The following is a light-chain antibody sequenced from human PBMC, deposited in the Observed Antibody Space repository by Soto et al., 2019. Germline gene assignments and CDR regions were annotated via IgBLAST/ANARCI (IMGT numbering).Light chain of an antibody. CDR1: SSDVGGYNY. V-gene: IGLV2-14*01. J-gene: IGLJ2*01. CDR3: SSYTSSTTLVV. CDR2: EVS. Sequence: QSVLTQPASVSGSPGQSITISCTGTSSDVGGYNYVSWYQQHPGKAPKLMIYEVSNRPSGVSNPFSGSKSGNTASLTISGLQAEDEADYYCSSYTSSTTLVVFGGGTKLTVL.